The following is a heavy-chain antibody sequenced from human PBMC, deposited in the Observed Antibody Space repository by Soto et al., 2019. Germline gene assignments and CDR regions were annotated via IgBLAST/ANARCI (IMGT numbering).Heavy chain of an antibody. CDR1: GGSCSGYY. V-gene: IGHV4-34*01. D-gene: IGHD6-13*01. Sequence: SETLSLTCAVFGGSCSGYYLSWIRQPPGKGLEWIGEINHSGSTNYNPSLKSRVTISVDTSKNQFSLKLSSVTAADTAVYYCAGGPGIAAAGTITWFDPWGQGTLVTVSS. J-gene: IGHJ5*02. CDR2: INHSGST. CDR3: AGGPGIAAAGTITWFDP.